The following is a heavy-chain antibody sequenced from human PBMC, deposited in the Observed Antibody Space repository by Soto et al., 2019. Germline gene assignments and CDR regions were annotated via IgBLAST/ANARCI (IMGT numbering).Heavy chain of an antibody. CDR1: GGTFSSYA. Sequence: ASVKVSCKASGGTFSSYAISWVRQAPGQGLEWMGGIIPIFGTANYAQKFQGRVTITADESTSTAYMELSSLRSEDTAVYYCARPASSRSYAFDYRGQGTLVTVSS. J-gene: IGHJ4*02. CDR3: ARPASSRSYAFDY. V-gene: IGHV1-69*13. D-gene: IGHD6-19*01. CDR2: IIPIFGTA.